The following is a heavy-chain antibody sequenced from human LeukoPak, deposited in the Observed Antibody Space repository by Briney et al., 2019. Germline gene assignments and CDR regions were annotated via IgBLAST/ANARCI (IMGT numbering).Heavy chain of an antibody. V-gene: IGHV3-48*03. CDR1: GFTFSSYE. CDR3: ARDSHKFDSSGYYPDAFDI. CDR2: ISSSGSTI. D-gene: IGHD3-22*01. J-gene: IGHJ3*02. Sequence: GGSLRLSCAASGFTFSSYEMKWVRQAPGKGLEWVSYISSSGSTIYYADSVKGRFTISRDNAKKSLYLQMHSLRAEDTAVYYCARDSHKFDSSGYYPDAFDIWGQGTMVTVSS.